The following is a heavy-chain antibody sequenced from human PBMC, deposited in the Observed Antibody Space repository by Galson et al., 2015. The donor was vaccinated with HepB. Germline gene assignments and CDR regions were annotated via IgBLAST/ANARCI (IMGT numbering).Heavy chain of an antibody. CDR1: GFTFSSYA. Sequence: SLRLSCAASGFTFSSYAMSWVRQAPGKGLEWVSAISGSGGSTYYADSVKGRFTISRDNSKNTLYLQMNSLRAEDTAVYYCAKHGLSTRLGYCSSTSCYGALGYWGQGTLVTVSS. D-gene: IGHD2-2*01. CDR2: ISGSGGST. V-gene: IGHV3-23*01. CDR3: AKHGLSTRLGYCSSTSCYGALGY. J-gene: IGHJ4*02.